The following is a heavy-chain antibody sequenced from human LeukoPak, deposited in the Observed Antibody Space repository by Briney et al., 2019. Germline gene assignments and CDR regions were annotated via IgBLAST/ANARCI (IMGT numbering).Heavy chain of an antibody. D-gene: IGHD1-26*01. CDR3: VRDLGGRSGH. V-gene: IGHV3-74*01. J-gene: IGHJ4*02. CDR2: INEDGSTT. Sequence: PGGSLRLSCAASGFTFSSNWMHWVRQAPGKELVWVSRINEDGSTTNYADSVKGRSTIFRDNAKNTLYLRMNSLRAEDTAVYYCVRDLGGRSGHWGQGTLVTVSS. CDR1: GFTFSSNW.